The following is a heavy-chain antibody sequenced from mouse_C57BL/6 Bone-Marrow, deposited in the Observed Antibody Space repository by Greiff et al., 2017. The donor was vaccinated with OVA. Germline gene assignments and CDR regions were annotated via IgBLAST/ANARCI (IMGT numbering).Heavy chain of an antibody. J-gene: IGHJ4*01. D-gene: IGHD1-1*01. Sequence: DVQLVESGGGLVQPKGSLKLSCAASGFTFNTYAMHWVRQAPGKGLGWVARIRSKSSNYATYYADSVKDRFTISRDDSQSMLYLQMNNLKNEDTAMYFCVRPTVVAGAMDYWGQGTSVTVSS. CDR3: VRPTVVAGAMDY. CDR2: IRSKSSNYAT. V-gene: IGHV10-3*01. CDR1: GFTFNTYA.